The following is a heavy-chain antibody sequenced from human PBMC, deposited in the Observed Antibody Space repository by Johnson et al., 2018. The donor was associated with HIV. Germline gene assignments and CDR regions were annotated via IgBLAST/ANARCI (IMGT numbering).Heavy chain of an antibody. J-gene: IGHJ3*02. CDR2: IAYDGANK. Sequence: QVQLVESGGGVVQPGRSLRLSCAASGFTFSNYAIHWVRQAPGTGLEWVAVIAYDGANKYYADSVKGPFTISRDNSKNTLYLQMNSLRAEDTAVYYCARLFYYEAFDIWGQGTMVTVSS. D-gene: IGHD3-10*01. CDR3: ARLFYYEAFDI. V-gene: IGHV3-30-3*01. CDR1: GFTFSNYA.